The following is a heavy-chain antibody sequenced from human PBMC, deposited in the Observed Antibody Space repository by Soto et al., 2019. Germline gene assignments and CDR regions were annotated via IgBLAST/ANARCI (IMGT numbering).Heavy chain of an antibody. CDR2: ISGSGGST. J-gene: IGHJ6*03. D-gene: IGHD5-18*01. CDR1: GFTFSSYA. V-gene: IGHV3-23*01. CDR3: AKSTGYSYRYYYMDV. Sequence: PGGSLRLSCAASGFTFSSYAMSWVRQAPGKGLEWVSAISGSGGSTYYADSVKGRFTISRDNSKNTLYLQMNSLRAEDTAVYYCAKSTGYSYRYYYMDVWGKGTTVTVSS.